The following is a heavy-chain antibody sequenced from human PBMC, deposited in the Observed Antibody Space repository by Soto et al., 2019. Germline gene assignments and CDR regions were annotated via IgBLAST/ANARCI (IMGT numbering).Heavy chain of an antibody. Sequence: QVQLQESGPGLVKPSQTLSLSCTVSRGSISSGDYYWSWIRQPPGKGLEWIWYIYYSGSTYYNPSLKSRVTISVDTSKKQFSLKLSSATAADTAVYYCARVPFYAPSGSYYIDYWGQGTLITVSS. V-gene: IGHV4-30-4*01. CDR1: RGSISSGDYY. CDR3: ARVPFYAPSGSYYIDY. CDR2: IYYSGST. J-gene: IGHJ4*02. D-gene: IGHD1-26*01.